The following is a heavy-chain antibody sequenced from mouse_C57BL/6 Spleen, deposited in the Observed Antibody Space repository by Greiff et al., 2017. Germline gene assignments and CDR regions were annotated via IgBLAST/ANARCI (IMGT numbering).Heavy chain of an antibody. CDR3: AREITTVVEDYFDY. J-gene: IGHJ2*01. D-gene: IGHD1-1*01. CDR1: GFTFSSYG. CDR2: ISSGGSYT. V-gene: IGHV5-6*01. Sequence: EVQVVESGGDLVKPGGSLKLSCAASGFTFSSYGMSWVRQTPDKRLEWVATISSGGSYTYYPDSVKGRFTISRDNAKNTLYLQMSSLKSEDTAMYYCAREITTVVEDYFDYWGQGTTLTVSS.